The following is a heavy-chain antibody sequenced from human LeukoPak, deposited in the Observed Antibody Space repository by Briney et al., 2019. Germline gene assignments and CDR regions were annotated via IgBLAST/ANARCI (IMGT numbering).Heavy chain of an antibody. V-gene: IGHV5-51*01. J-gene: IGHJ3*02. Sequence: GESLKISCKGSGYSFTSYWIGWVRQMPGKGLEWMGIIYPGDSDTRYSPSFQGQVTISAGKSVSTAYLQWSSLKASAPAMYYCATAVVTPRDAFDIWGQGTMVTVSS. CDR1: GYSFTSYW. CDR2: IYPGDSDT. CDR3: ATAVVTPRDAFDI. D-gene: IGHD4-23*01.